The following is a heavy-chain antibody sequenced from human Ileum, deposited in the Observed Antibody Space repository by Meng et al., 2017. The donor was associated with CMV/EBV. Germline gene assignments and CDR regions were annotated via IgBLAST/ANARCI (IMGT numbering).Heavy chain of an antibody. V-gene: IGHV4-31*02. CDR2: IYYSGST. Sequence: SGGSISSGGYSWSWIRQHPGKGLEWIGYIYYSGSTYYNPSLKSRVTISVDTSKNQFSLKLSSVTAADTAVYYCARGSDYGGSYFDYWGQGTLVTVSS. J-gene: IGHJ4*02. CDR1: GGSISSGGYS. D-gene: IGHD4/OR15-4a*01. CDR3: ARGSDYGGSYFDY.